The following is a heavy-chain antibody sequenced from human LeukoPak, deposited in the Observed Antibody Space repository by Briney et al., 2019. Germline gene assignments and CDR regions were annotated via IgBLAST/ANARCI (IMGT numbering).Heavy chain of an antibody. J-gene: IGHJ4*02. Sequence: SETLSLTCTVSGGSISSYYWSWIRQPPGKGLEWIGYIYYSGSTNYNPSLKSRVTISVDTSKNQFSLKLSSVTAADTAVYYCARDLGPGGYSGYDPYYFDYWGQGTLVTVSS. CDR2: IYYSGST. D-gene: IGHD5-12*01. CDR1: GGSISSYY. CDR3: ARDLGPGGYSGYDPYYFDY. V-gene: IGHV4-59*01.